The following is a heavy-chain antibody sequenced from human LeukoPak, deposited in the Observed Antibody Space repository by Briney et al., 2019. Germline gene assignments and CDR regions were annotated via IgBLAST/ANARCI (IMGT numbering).Heavy chain of an antibody. CDR2: ISSSSSYI. CDR3: ARPGSYSGGFDY. CDR1: GFTFSSYS. V-gene: IGHV3-21*01. Sequence: GGSLRLSCAASGFTFSSYSMNWVRQAPGKGLEWVSSISSSSSYIYYADSVKGRFTISRDNAKNSLYLQMNSLRAEDTAVYYCARPGSYSGGFDYWGQGTLVTVSS. J-gene: IGHJ4*02. D-gene: IGHD3-10*01.